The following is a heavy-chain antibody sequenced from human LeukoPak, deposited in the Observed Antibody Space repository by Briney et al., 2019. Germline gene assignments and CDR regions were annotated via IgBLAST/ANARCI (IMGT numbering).Heavy chain of an antibody. Sequence: GGSLRLSCAASGFTFSSYGMHWVRQAPGKGLEWVALIRYDGSKKDYADSVKGRFTVSRDNAKNTLYLQMNSLRAEDTAVYYCARDNRGSLGPFDCWGQGTLVTVSS. J-gene: IGHJ4*02. CDR2: IRYDGSKK. D-gene: IGHD3-10*01. CDR3: ARDNRGSLGPFDC. V-gene: IGHV3-30*02. CDR1: GFTFSSYG.